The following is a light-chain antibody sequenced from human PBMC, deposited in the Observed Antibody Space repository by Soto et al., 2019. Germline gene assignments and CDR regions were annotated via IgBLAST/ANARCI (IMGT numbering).Light chain of an antibody. CDR2: GNY. CDR3: EAWDDSLSGSFV. CDR1: SSNIGSNY. Sequence: QSVLTQPPSASGTPGQRVTISCSGSSSNIGSNYVYWYQQLPGTAPKLLIYGNYQRPSGVPDRFSGSKSGTSATLAISGLRSEDEADYFCEAWDDSLSGSFVFATGTKV. V-gene: IGLV1-47*02. J-gene: IGLJ1*01.